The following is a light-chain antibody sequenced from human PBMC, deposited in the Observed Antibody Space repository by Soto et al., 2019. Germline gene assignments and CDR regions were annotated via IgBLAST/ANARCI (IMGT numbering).Light chain of an antibody. CDR3: QQYYSTPYT. V-gene: IGKV4-1*01. Sequence: DIVMTQSPDSLAVSLGERATINYKSSQSLLYSSNNKKNLAWYQQKPGQPPKLLIYWASTREFGVPDRFRGSGSGTDFTLTISSLQAEDVAVYYCQQYYSTPYTFGQGTKLEIK. J-gene: IGKJ2*01. CDR2: WAS. CDR1: QSLLYSSNNKKN.